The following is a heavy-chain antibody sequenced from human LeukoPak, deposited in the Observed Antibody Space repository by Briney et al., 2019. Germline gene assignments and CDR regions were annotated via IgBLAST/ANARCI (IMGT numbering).Heavy chain of an antibody. CDR1: GFTFSSYA. J-gene: IGHJ6*02. D-gene: IGHD6-13*01. CDR2: ISGSGGST. V-gene: IGHV3-23*01. Sequence: GGSLRLSCAASGFTFSSYAMSWVRQAPGKGLEWVSAISGSGGSTYYADSVKGRFTISRDNSKNTLYLQMNSLRAEDTAVYYCARWYGAAGHFYYYYYGMDVWGQGTTVTVSS. CDR3: ARWYGAAGHFYYYYYGMDV.